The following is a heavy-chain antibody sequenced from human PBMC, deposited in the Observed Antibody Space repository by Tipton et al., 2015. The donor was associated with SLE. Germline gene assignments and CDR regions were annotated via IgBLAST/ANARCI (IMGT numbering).Heavy chain of an antibody. Sequence: TLSLTCAVYGGSFSGYYWSWIRQPPGKGLEWIGEINHSGSTNYNPSLKSRVTISVDTSKNQFSLKLSSVTAADTAVYYCARETSWVDYWGQGTLVTVSS. CDR1: GGSFSGYY. CDR2: INHSGST. CDR3: ARETSWVDY. D-gene: IGHD7-27*01. J-gene: IGHJ4*02. V-gene: IGHV4-34*01.